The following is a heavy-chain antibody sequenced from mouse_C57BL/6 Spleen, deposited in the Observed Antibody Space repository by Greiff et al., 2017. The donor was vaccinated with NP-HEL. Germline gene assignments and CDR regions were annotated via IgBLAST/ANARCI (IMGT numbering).Heavy chain of an antibody. V-gene: IGHV1-52*01. Sequence: QVQLQQPGAELVRPGSSVKLSCKASGYTFTSYWMHWVKQRPIQCLEWIGNIDPSDSETHYNQKFKDKATLTVDKSSSTAYMQLSSLTSEDSAVYYCARERVLGRAYYFDYWGQGTTLTVSS. J-gene: IGHJ2*01. CDR1: GYTFTSYW. CDR3: ARERVLGRAYYFDY. D-gene: IGHD4-1*01. CDR2: IDPSDSET.